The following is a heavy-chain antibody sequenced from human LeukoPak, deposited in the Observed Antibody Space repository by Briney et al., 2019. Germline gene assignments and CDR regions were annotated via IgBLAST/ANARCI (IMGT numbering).Heavy chain of an antibody. CDR3: ARNKGSRIAAAGTDY. V-gene: IGHV4-61*02. CDR2: IYTSGST. D-gene: IGHD6-13*01. CDR1: GGSISSGSYY. J-gene: IGHJ4*02. Sequence: SETLSLTCTVSGGSISSGSYYWSWIRQPAGKGLEWIGRIYTSGSTNYNPSLKSRVTISVDTSKNQFSLKLSSVTAADTAVYYCARNKGSRIAAAGTDYWGQGTLVTVSS.